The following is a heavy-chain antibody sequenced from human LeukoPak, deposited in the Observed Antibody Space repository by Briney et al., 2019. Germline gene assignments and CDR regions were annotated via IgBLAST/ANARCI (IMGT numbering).Heavy chain of an antibody. CDR1: GFTFSSYE. Sequence: PGGSLRLSCAASGFTFSSYEMNWVRQAPGKGLEWVSYISSSGSTIYYADSVKGRFTISRDNAKNSLYLQMNSLRAEDTAVYYCARESGGDGYFDWLLTPNPDAFDIWGQGTMVTVSS. V-gene: IGHV3-48*03. D-gene: IGHD3-9*01. J-gene: IGHJ3*02. CDR3: ARESGGDGYFDWLLTPNPDAFDI. CDR2: ISSSGSTI.